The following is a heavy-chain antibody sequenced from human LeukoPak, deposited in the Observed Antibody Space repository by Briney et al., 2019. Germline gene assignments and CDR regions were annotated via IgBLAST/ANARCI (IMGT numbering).Heavy chain of an antibody. J-gene: IGHJ5*02. Sequence: ASEKVSCKASGYTFTSYYMHWVRQAPAQGLEWMGLINPSGGSISYAQKFQGRVTMTRDTSTSTVYMELSSLRSEDTAVYYCARDRGDYYDSSGYYSLYNWFDPWGQGTLVTVSS. CDR1: GYTFTSYY. D-gene: IGHD3-22*01. CDR3: ARDRGDYYDSSGYYSLYNWFDP. CDR2: INPSGGSI. V-gene: IGHV1-46*01.